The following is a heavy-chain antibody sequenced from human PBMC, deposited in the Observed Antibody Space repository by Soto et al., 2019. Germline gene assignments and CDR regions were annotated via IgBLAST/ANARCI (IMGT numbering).Heavy chain of an antibody. D-gene: IGHD2-15*01. CDR1: GYTFTSYY. J-gene: IGHJ6*02. V-gene: IGHV1-46*01. CDR3: ARVGLVVVAASFYYYYGMDV. CDR2: INPSGGST. Sequence: ASVKVSCKASGYTFTSYYMHWVRQAPGQGLEWMGIINPSGGSTSYAQKFQGRVTMTRDTSTSTVYMELSSLRSEDTAVYYCARVGLVVVAASFYYYYGMDVWGQGTTVTVSS.